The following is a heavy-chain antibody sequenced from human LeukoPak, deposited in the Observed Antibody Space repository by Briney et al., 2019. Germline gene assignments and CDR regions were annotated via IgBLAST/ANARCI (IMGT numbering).Heavy chain of an antibody. CDR3: ARVAVLRFLEWYDY. CDR2: IWYDGSNK. D-gene: IGHD3-3*01. CDR1: GFTFSSYG. V-gene: IGHV3-33*01. Sequence: PGGSLRLSCAASGFTFSSYGMHWVRQAPGKGLEWAAVIWYDGSNKYYADSVKGRFTISRDNSKNTLYLQMNSLRAEDTAVYYCARVAVLRFLEWYDYWGQGTLVTVSS. J-gene: IGHJ4*02.